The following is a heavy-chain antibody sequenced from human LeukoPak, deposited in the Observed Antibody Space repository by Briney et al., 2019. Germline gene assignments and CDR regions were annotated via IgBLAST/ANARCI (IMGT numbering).Heavy chain of an antibody. J-gene: IGHJ4*02. CDR3: ASNGYGDYVSSPFFDY. CDR2: ISSSGSTI. D-gene: IGHD4-17*01. CDR1: GFTFSDYY. Sequence: PGGSLRLSCAASGFTFSDYYMSWIRQAPGKGLEWVSYISSSGSTIYYADSVKGRFTISRDNAKNSLYLQMNSLRAEDTAVYYCASNGYGDYVSSPFFDYWGQGTLVTVSS. V-gene: IGHV3-11*01.